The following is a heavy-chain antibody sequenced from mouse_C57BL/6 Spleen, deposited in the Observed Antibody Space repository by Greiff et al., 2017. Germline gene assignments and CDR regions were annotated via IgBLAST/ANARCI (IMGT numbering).Heavy chain of an antibody. Sequence: EVQLQQSGPSLVRPSQTLSLTCTVTGFSINSDCYWIWIRQFPGNKLDYIGYPFYSGITYYNPSLESRTYITRDTSKNQFSLKLSSVTTEDTATYYCASSGSSYWYFDVWGTGTTVTVSS. CDR2: PFYSGIT. J-gene: IGHJ1*03. CDR3: ASSGSSYWYFDV. V-gene: IGHV3-3*01. CDR1: GFSINSDCY. D-gene: IGHD1-1*01.